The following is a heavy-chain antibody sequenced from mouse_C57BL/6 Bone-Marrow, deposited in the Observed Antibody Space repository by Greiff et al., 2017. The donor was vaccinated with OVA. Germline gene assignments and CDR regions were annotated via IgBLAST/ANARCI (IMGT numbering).Heavy chain of an antibody. J-gene: IGHJ4*01. CDR1: GYTFTSYG. Sequence: QVQLQQSGAELARPGASVKLSCKASGYTFTSYGISWVKQRTGQGLEWIGEIYPRSGNTYYNEKFKGKATLTADKSSSTAYLELRSLTSEDSAVYFCARSTSTVVPCAMDYWGQGTSVTVSS. CDR2: IYPRSGNT. CDR3: ARSTSTVVPCAMDY. V-gene: IGHV1-81*01. D-gene: IGHD1-1*01.